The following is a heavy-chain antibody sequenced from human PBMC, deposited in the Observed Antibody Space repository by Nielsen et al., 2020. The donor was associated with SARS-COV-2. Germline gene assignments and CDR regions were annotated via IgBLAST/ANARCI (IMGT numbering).Heavy chain of an antibody. CDR3: AKTTVSFLFYMDV. D-gene: IGHD4-11*01. V-gene: IGHV4-59*08. CDR2: LDSSGNA. CDR1: GGSINTYY. Sequence: SETLSLTCIVSGGSINTYYWIWIRQPPGKGLEWIAYLDSSGNAYYNPSLKSRVSMSVDTSKNRFSLKLTSLTAADTAVYYCAKTTVSFLFYMDVWGKGTTVTVSS. J-gene: IGHJ6*03.